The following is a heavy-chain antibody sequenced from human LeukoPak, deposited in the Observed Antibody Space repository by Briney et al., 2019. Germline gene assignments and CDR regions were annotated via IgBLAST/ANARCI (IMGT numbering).Heavy chain of an antibody. CDR3: AKDIDYDSRGYCFDY. CDR1: GFTFDDYA. Sequence: GRSLRLSCAASGFTFDDYAMHWVRQAPGKGLEWVSGISWNSGSIGYADSVKGRFTISRDNAKNSLYLQMNSLRAEDTALYYCAKDIDYDSRGYCFDYWGQGTLVTVSS. CDR2: ISWNSGSI. V-gene: IGHV3-9*01. D-gene: IGHD3-22*01. J-gene: IGHJ4*02.